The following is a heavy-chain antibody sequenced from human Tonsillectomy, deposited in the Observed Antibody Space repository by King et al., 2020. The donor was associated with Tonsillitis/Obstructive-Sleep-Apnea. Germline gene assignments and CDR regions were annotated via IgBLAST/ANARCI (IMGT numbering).Heavy chain of an antibody. CDR2: ISGSGGST. Sequence: VQLVESGGGLVQPGGSLRLSCAASGFTFSSYAMSWVRQAPGKGLEWVSAISGSGGSTYYADSVKGRFTISRDNSKNTLYLQMNSLRAEDTAVYYCAKDLCIPYYYDSSGYLNFDYWGQGTLVTVSS. CDR1: GFTFSSYA. V-gene: IGHV3-23*04. J-gene: IGHJ4*02. D-gene: IGHD3-22*01. CDR3: AKDLCIPYYYDSSGYLNFDY.